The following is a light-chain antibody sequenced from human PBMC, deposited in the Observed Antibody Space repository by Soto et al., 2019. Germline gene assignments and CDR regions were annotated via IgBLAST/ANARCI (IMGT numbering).Light chain of an antibody. CDR3: QQYNNWPQT. Sequence: ESVLTQSPGTLSVSPGERATLSCRASQSVSSNSAWYQQKPGQAPRLLIYGASTRATGIPARFSGSGSGTEFTLTISSLQSEDFAVYYCQQYNNWPQTFGQGTKVDIK. CDR1: QSVSSN. CDR2: GAS. J-gene: IGKJ1*01. V-gene: IGKV3-15*01.